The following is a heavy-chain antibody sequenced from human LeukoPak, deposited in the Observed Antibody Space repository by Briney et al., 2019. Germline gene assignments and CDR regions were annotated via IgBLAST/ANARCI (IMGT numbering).Heavy chain of an antibody. CDR2: IYYSGST. Sequence: SETLSLTCTVSGGSISNYYWSWIRQPPGKGLEWIGYIYYSGSTNYNPSLRSRVTISVDTSKNQFSLKLSSVTAADTAVYYCARGLSHGWYFGYWGQGTLVTVSS. V-gene: IGHV4-59*01. CDR3: ARGLSHGWYFGY. J-gene: IGHJ4*02. D-gene: IGHD6-19*01. CDR1: GGSISNYY.